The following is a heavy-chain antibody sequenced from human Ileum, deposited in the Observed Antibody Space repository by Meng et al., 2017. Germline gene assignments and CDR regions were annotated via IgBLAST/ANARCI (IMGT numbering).Heavy chain of an antibody. CDR3: ARDWGSTGVSVTGGDAFDI. CDR1: GGTFSTYV. J-gene: IGHJ3*02. D-gene: IGHD3-16*01. CDR2: IIPFLGAT. Sequence: SVKVFCKASGGTFSTYVLTWVRQAPGQGLEWVGWIIPFLGATDYAQKFQGRVTITADESTSTAYMEMRSLRSEDTALYYCARDWGSTGVSVTGGDAFDIWGQGTMVTVSS. V-gene: IGHV1-69*11.